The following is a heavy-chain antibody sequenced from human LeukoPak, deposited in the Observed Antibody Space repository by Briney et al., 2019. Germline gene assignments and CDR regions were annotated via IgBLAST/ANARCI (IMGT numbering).Heavy chain of an antibody. CDR3: ARQDGQLVRAFDY. CDR1: GGSFSGYY. Sequence: PSETLSLTCAVYGGSFSGYYWSWIRQPPGKGLEWIGEINHSGSINYNPSLKSRVTISVDTSKNQFSLKLSSVTAADTAVYYCARQDGQLVRAFDYWGQGTLVTVSS. CDR2: INHSGSI. V-gene: IGHV4-34*01. D-gene: IGHD6-13*01. J-gene: IGHJ4*02.